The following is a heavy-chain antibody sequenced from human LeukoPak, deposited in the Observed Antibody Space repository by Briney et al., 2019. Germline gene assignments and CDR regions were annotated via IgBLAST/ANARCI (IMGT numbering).Heavy chain of an antibody. CDR1: GFTFSSYS. Sequence: GGSLRLSCAASGFTFSSYSMNCVRQAPGKGLEWVSSISSSSSSYIYYADSVKGRFTISRDNAKNSLYLQMNSLRAEDTAVYYCARGSAGDFRCDYWGQGTLVTVSS. J-gene: IGHJ4*02. D-gene: IGHD6-13*01. CDR3: ARGSAGDFRCDY. CDR2: ISSSSSSYI. V-gene: IGHV3-21*01.